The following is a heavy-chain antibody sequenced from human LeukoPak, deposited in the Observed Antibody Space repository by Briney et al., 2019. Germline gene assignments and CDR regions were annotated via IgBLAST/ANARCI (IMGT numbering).Heavy chain of an antibody. CDR2: IKEDGSET. V-gene: IGHV3-7*03. CDR3: ARDPYVSNFDY. D-gene: IGHD3-10*02. J-gene: IGHJ4*01. Sequence: GGSLRLSCAASGFTFSNYWMSWVRQAPGKGPEWMGNIKEDGSETYYVDSVKGRFTISRDNAQNSLYLHMHSLRVEDTAVYYCARDPYVSNFDYWGHGTLVTVSS. CDR1: GFTFSNYW.